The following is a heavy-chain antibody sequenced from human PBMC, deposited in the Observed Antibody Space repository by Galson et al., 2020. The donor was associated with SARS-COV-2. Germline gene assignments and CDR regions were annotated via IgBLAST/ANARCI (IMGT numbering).Heavy chain of an antibody. D-gene: IGHD5-12*01. J-gene: IGHJ5*02. CDR1: GGSISSGSYY. Sequence: SETLSLTCTVSGGSISSGSYYWSWIRQPAGKGLEWIGRIYTSGSTNYNPSLKSRVTISVDTSKNQFSLKLSSVTAADTAVYYCARDAQYSGYDYDWFDPWGQGTLVTVSS. CDR3: ARDAQYSGYDYDWFDP. CDR2: IYTSGST. V-gene: IGHV4-61*02.